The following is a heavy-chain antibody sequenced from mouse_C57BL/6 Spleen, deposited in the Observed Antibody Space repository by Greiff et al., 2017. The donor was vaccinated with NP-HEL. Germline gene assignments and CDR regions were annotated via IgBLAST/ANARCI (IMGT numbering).Heavy chain of an antibody. V-gene: IGHV1-82*01. J-gene: IGHJ2*01. Sequence: QVQLQQSGPELVKPGASVKISCKASGYAFSSSWMNWVKQRPGKGLEWIGRIYPGDGDTNYNGKFKGKATLTADKSSSTAYMQLSSLTSEDSAVYFCERGTTVVDVFDYWGQGTTLTVSS. CDR1: GYAFSSSW. CDR2: IYPGDGDT. CDR3: ERGTTVVDVFDY. D-gene: IGHD1-1*01.